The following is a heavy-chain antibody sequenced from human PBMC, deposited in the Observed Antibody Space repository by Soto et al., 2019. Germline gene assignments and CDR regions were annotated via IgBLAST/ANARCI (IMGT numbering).Heavy chain of an antibody. CDR2: ISYDGSNK. Sequence: GESLKISCAASGFTFSSYGMHWVRQAPGKGLEWVAVISYDGSNKYYADSVKGRFTISRDNSKNTLYLQMNSLRAEDTAVYYCAKTNGGSGSYYKGPLYYYYGMDVWGQGTTVTVSS. CDR3: AKTNGGSGSYYKGPLYYYYGMDV. V-gene: IGHV3-30*18. CDR1: GFTFSSYG. D-gene: IGHD3-10*01. J-gene: IGHJ6*02.